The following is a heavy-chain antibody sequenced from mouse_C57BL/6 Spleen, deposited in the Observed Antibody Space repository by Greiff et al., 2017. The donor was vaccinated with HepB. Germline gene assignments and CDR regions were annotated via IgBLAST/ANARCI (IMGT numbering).Heavy chain of an antibody. V-gene: IGHV1-64*01. D-gene: IGHD1-1*01. CDR2: IHPNSGST. CDR3: ARWTTVVGDYFDY. Sequence: QVQLQQPGAELVKPGASVKLSCKASGYTFTSYWMHWVKQRPGQGLEWIGMIHPNSGSTNYNEKFKSKATLTVDKSSSTAYMQLSSLTSEDSAVYYCARWTTVVGDYFDYWGQGTTLTVSS. J-gene: IGHJ2*01. CDR1: GYTFTSYW.